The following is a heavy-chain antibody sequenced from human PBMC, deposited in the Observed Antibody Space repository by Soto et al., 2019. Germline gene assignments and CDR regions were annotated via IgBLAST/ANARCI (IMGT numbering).Heavy chain of an antibody. CDR2: LSGSGTST. D-gene: IGHD6-19*01. CDR1: GFSFVNYA. J-gene: IGHJ4*02. Sequence: GWSLRLACASSGFSFVNYAMNWVRQAPGKGLEWVSGLSGSGTSTYYADSVKGRFTISRDNSRDTLFLQMNSLTADDTAVYYCAKATTNGGWFNPFDSWGQGALVTVSS. V-gene: IGHV3-23*01. CDR3: AKATTNGGWFNPFDS.